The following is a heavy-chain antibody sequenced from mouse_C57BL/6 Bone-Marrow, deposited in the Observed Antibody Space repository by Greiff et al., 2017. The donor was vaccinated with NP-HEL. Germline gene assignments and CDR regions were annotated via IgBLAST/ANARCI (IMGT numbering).Heavy chain of an antibody. CDR3: ARVYYSNYDWYFDV. V-gene: IGHV1-82*01. D-gene: IGHD2-5*01. CDR1: GYAFSSSW. CDR2: IYPGDGDT. J-gene: IGHJ1*03. Sequence: QVQLKESGPELVKPGASVKISCKASGYAFSSSWMNWVKQRPGKGLEWIGRIYPGDGDTNYNGKFKGKATLTADTSSSTAYMQLSSLTSEYSAVYFCARVYYSNYDWYFDVWGTGTTVTVSS.